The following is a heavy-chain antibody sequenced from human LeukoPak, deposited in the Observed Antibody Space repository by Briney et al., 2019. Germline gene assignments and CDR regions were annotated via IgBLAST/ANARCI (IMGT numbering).Heavy chain of an antibody. D-gene: IGHD4-17*01. CDR2: IYYSGST. J-gene: IGHJ4*02. Sequence: SETLSLTCTVSGGSISSHYWSWIRQPPGKGLEWIGYIYYSGSTNYNPSPGSRVTISVDTSKNQFSLKLSSVTAADTAVYYCARDARDYGDYVFDYWGQGTLVTVSS. CDR1: GGSISSHY. V-gene: IGHV4-59*11. CDR3: ARDARDYGDYVFDY.